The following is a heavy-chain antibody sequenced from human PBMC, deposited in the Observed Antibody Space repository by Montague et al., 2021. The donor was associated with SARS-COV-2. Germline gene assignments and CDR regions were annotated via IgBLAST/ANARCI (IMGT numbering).Heavy chain of an antibody. CDR2: INHCGST. CDR1: DGSFSDYS. CDR3: ARGRQHINLVVVVVTGGEYYFDF. V-gene: IGHV4-34*01. Sequence: SETLSLTCAVYDGSFSDYSWTWVRQPPGKGLEWIGEINHCGSTNYYPYLKSRVTITVETSKNQFSLKLTSVTAADTAVYYCARGRQHINLVVVVVTGGEYYFDFWGQGTLVAVSS. D-gene: IGHD3-22*01. J-gene: IGHJ4*02.